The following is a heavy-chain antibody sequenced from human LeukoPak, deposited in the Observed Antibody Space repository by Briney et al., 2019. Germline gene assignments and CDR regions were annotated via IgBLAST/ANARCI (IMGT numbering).Heavy chain of an antibody. D-gene: IGHD5-24*01. Sequence: ASVKVSCKASGYTFTSYDINWVRQATGQGLEWMGWMNPNTGNTGYAQKFQGRVTMTRNTSISTAYMDLSSLRSEDTAVYYCARVSEWLQFTWYFDLWGRGTLVTVSS. CDR2: MNPNTGNT. CDR3: ARVSEWLQFTWYFDL. J-gene: IGHJ2*01. V-gene: IGHV1-8*01. CDR1: GYTFTSYD.